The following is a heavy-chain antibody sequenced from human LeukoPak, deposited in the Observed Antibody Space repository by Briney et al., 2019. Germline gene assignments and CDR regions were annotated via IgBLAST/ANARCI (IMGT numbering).Heavy chain of an antibody. CDR3: ARDGTYYDFWSGPPGGYYYMDV. J-gene: IGHJ6*03. CDR1: GGTFSSYA. CDR2: IIPIFGTA. Sequence: SVKVSCKASGGTFSSYAISWVRQAPGQGLEWMGGIIPIFGTANYAQKFQGRATITADESTSTAYMELSSLRSEDTAVYYCARDGTYYDFWSGPPGGYYYMDVWGKGTTVTVSS. D-gene: IGHD3-3*01. V-gene: IGHV1-69*13.